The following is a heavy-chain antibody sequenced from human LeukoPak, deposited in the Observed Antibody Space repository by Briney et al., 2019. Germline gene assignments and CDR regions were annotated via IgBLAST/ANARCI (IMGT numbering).Heavy chain of an antibody. CDR3: ARGGEAAAGTKNWFDP. Sequence: SETLSLTCTVSGGSISSYYWSWIRQPAGKGLEWIGRIYTSGSTNYNPSLKSRVTMSVDTSKDQFSLKLSSVTAADTAVYYCARGGEAAAGTKNWFDPWGQGTLVTVSS. D-gene: IGHD6-13*01. CDR2: IYTSGST. V-gene: IGHV4-4*07. J-gene: IGHJ5*02. CDR1: GGSISSYY.